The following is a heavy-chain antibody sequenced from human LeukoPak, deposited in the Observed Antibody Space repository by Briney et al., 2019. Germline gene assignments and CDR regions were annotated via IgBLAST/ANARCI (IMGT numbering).Heavy chain of an antibody. V-gene: IGHV4-39*07. Sequence: SETLSLTCTVSGDSISTSNSYWGWIRQPPGKGLEWIGSIYYSGNTYYNASLKSRVTISVDTSKNQFSLKLSSVTAADTAVYYCVYSSSWSDFDYWGQGTLVTVSS. D-gene: IGHD6-13*01. CDR2: IYYSGNT. CDR3: VYSSSWSDFDY. CDR1: GDSISTSNSY. J-gene: IGHJ4*02.